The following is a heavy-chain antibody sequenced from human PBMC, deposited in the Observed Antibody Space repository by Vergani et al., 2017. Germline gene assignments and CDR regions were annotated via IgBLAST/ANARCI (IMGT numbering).Heavy chain of an antibody. CDR1: GGSISSSSYY. V-gene: IGHV4-39*01. J-gene: IGHJ4*02. Sequence: QLQLQESGPGLVEPSETLSLTCTVSGGSISSSSYYWGWIRQPPGKGLEWIGSIYYSGSTYYNPSLKSRVTISVDTSKNQFSLKLSSVTAADTAVYYCARTVPAAIDYWGQGTLVTVSS. D-gene: IGHD2-2*01. CDR3: ARTVPAAIDY. CDR2: IYYSGST.